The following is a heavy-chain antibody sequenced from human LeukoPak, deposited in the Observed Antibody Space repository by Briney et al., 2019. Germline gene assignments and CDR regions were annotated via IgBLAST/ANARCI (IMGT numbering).Heavy chain of an antibody. CDR1: GGSISSYY. V-gene: IGHV4-59*01. CDR2: IYYSGST. D-gene: IGHD4-17*01. CDR3: ARGGDDYGDYFDY. J-gene: IGHJ4*02. Sequence: PSESLSLTCTVSGGSISSYYWSWIRQPPGKGLEWIGYIYYSGSTNYNPSLKSRVTISVDTSKNQFSLKLSSVTAADTAVYYCARGGDDYGDYFDYWGQGTLVTVSS.